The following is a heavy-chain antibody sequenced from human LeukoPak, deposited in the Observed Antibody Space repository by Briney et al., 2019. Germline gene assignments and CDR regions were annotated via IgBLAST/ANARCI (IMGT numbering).Heavy chain of an antibody. CDR1: GGSITSGDYY. CDR2: TYYGGSS. D-gene: IGHD2-2*01. Sequence: PSETLSLTCTVSGGSITSGDYYWSWIRQPPGKGLEWFGYTYYGGSSYYNPSFNSPAPISVDTSKIQFSLKLSSVTAADTAVYYCARVVVVVPAAVLRTRFDPWGQGTLVTVSS. J-gene: IGHJ5*02. V-gene: IGHV4-30-4*08. CDR3: ARVVVVVPAAVLRTRFDP.